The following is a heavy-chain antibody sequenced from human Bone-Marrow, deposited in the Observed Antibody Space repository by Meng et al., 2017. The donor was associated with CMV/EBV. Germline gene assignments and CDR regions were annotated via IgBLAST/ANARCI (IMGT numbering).Heavy chain of an antibody. Sequence: GESLKISCAASGFTFSSYGMHWVRQAPGKGLEWVAVIWYDGSNKYYADSVKGRFTISRDNSKNTLYLQMNSLRAEDTAVYYCAKDIAAGYYYYYGMDVWREGTTISVS. D-gene: IGHD6-13*01. CDR1: GFTFSSYG. CDR2: IWYDGSNK. J-gene: IGHJ6*02. V-gene: IGHV3-33*06. CDR3: AKDIAAGYYYYYGMDV.